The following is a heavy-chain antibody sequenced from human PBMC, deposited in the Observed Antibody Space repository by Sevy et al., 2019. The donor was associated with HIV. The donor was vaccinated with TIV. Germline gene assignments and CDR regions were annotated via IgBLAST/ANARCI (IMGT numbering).Heavy chain of an antibody. Sequence: GGSLRLSCAASGFTFSDYYMSWIRQAPGKGLEWVSYISSSGSTIYYADSVKGRFTISRDNAKNSLYLQMNSLRAEDTAVYYCARDFARDITGTRRGMDVWGQGTTVTVSS. J-gene: IGHJ6*02. CDR1: GFTFSDYY. D-gene: IGHD1-20*01. CDR3: ARDFARDITGTRRGMDV. CDR2: ISSSGSTI. V-gene: IGHV3-11*01.